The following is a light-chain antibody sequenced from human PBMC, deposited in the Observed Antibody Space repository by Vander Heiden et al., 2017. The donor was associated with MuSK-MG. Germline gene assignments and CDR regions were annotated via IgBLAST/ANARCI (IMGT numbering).Light chain of an antibody. CDR2: QDN. J-gene: IGLJ1*01. CDR1: KLGDKY. CDR3: QAWDSSTYV. V-gene: IGLV3-1*01. Sequence: SYELTQPPSVSVSPGQTASITCPGDKLGDKYACWYQQKPGQSPVLVIYQDNKRPSGIPERFAGSNSGNTATLTISGTQAMDEADYYCQAWDSSTYVCGTGTKVTVL.